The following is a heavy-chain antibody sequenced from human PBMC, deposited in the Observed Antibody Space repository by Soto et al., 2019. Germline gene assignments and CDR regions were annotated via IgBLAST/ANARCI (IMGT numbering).Heavy chain of an antibody. D-gene: IGHD2-15*01. V-gene: IGHV1-8*01. Sequence: ASVKVSCKASGYTFTSYDINWVRQATGQGLEWMGWMNPNSGNTGYAQKFQGRVTTTRNTSISTAYMELSSLRSEDTAVYYCASVETQGYCYGMDVWGQGTTVTVSS. CDR3: ASVETQGYCYGMDV. CDR1: GYTFTSYD. CDR2: MNPNSGNT. J-gene: IGHJ6*02.